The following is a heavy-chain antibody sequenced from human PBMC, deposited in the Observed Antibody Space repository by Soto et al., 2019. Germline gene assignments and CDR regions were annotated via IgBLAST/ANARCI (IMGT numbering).Heavy chain of an antibody. CDR1: GYSFTSYW. CDR2: IYPGDSDT. CDR3: AVYSSSSGYYYGMDV. V-gene: IGHV5-51*01. D-gene: IGHD6-6*01. Sequence: LTISGKGSGYSFTSYWIGWVRQMPWKGLEWMGIIYPGDSDTRYSPSFQGQVTISADKSISTAYLQWSSLKASDTAMYYCAVYSSSSGYYYGMDVWGQGTTVTVSS. J-gene: IGHJ6*02.